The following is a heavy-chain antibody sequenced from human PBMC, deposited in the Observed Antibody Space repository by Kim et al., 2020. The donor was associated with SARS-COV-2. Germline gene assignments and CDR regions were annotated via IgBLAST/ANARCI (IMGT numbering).Heavy chain of an antibody. CDR3: TTHLFEYSSSPRLPNISYRVY. V-gene: IGHV3-15*01. Sequence: GGSLRLSCAASGFIFSNAWMSWVRQAPGKGLEWVGRIKSKTDGGTTDYAAPVKGRFTISRDDSKNTLYLQMNSLKTEDTAVYYCTTHLFEYSSSPRLPNISYRVYWGQGTLVTVSS. CDR1: GFIFSNAW. D-gene: IGHD6-6*01. J-gene: IGHJ4*02. CDR2: IKSKTDGGTT.